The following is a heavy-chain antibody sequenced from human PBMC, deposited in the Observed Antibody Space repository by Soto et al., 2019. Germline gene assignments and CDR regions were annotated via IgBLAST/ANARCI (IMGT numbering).Heavy chain of an antibody. V-gene: IGHV4-39*01. Sequence: QLQLQESVPGLVKPSETLSLNCTVSGGSLRNRIYYWCWISQPPGNGLEWIWSLYYSGSTYYNPSLKSRVNIAVDTSKNEFPRRLSAVTAADTAMYSCARLRREFRIAVAGHTSSWFDSLGQGTMVTVAS. CDR3: ARLRREFRIAVAGHTSSWFDS. J-gene: IGHJ5*01. D-gene: IGHD6-19*01. CDR1: GGSLRNRIYY. CDR2: LYYSGST.